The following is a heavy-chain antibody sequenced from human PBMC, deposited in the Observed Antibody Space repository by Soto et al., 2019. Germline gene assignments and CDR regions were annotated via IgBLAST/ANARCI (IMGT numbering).Heavy chain of an antibody. Sequence: GSLRLSCAASGVTSSNFAMSWVRQAPGKGLEWVSAIVHHGGSTYYADSVKDRFIISRDISKNTLYLQINSLRAEDTAVYYCAKGDFLLDFWGQGTPVTVSS. V-gene: IGHV3-23*01. CDR3: AKGDFLLDF. CDR1: GVTSSNFA. CDR2: IVHHGGST. J-gene: IGHJ4*02.